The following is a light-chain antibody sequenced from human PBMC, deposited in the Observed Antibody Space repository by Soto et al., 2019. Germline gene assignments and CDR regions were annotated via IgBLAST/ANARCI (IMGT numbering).Light chain of an antibody. J-gene: IGKJ1*01. V-gene: IGKV1-27*01. CDR2: GAS. CDR3: LQDHSYPWT. CDR1: QGISNY. Sequence: DIQMAQSPSSLSASLGDRVTITCRASQGISNYLAWYQQKPGRLPKLLLFGASTLQSGVPARFSGSGSGTLFTLTINGLLPEDVATYYCLQDHSYPWTFGQGTKVDIK.